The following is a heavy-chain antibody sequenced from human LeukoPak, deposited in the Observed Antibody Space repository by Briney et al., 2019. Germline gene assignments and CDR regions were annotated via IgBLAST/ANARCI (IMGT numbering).Heavy chain of an antibody. CDR1: GGSISSSSYY. CDR2: IYYSGST. J-gene: IGHJ4*02. CDR3: ARWRYYGSGSYFHFDY. V-gene: IGHV4-39*01. Sequence: PSETLSLTCTVSGGSISSSSYYWGWIRQPPGKGLEWIGSIYYSGSTYYNPSLKSRVTISVDTSKNQFSLKLSSVTAADTAVYYCARWRYYGSGSYFHFDYWGQGTLVTVSS. D-gene: IGHD3-10*01.